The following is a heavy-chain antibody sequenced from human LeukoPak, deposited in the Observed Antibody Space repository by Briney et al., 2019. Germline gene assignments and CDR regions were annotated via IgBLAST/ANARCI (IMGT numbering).Heavy chain of an antibody. D-gene: IGHD6-25*01. CDR1: GGFISSYY. V-gene: IGHV4-4*07. Sequence: KPSETLSLTCTVSGGFISSYYWTWIRQSAGKGLEWIGRINTSGSTNYNPSLRSRVTMSVNTSKNQFSLNLTSVTAADTAVYSCAREGGDPRWLDPWGQGTLVTVSS. J-gene: IGHJ5*02. CDR2: INTSGST. CDR3: AREGGDPRWLDP.